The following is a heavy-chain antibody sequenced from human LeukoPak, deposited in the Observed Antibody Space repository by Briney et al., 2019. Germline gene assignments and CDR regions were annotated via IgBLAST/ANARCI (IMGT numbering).Heavy chain of an antibody. CDR2: VDSTGVYT. V-gene: IGHV3-23*01. CDR1: GLIFSNKA. D-gene: IGHD2-15*01. CDR3: ASGSAGGRPYYFDY. Sequence: GGSLRRSCAASGLIFSNKAMSWVRQAPGKGLEWLAAVDSTGVYTLYADSVKGGFIISRDNSVNTLYLRMNSLTAADTAMYYCASGSAGGRPYYFDYWGQGSLVTVSS. J-gene: IGHJ4*02.